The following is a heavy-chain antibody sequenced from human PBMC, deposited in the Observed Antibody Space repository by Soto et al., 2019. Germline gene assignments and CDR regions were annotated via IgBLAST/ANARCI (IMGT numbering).Heavy chain of an antibody. CDR1: GYTFTSYA. D-gene: IGHD3-9*01. V-gene: IGHV1-3*01. Sequence: QVQLVQSGAEVKKPGASVKVSCKASGYTFTSYAMHWVRQAPGQRLEWMGWINAGNGNTKYSQKFQGRVTITRDTSASTAYMELSSLRSEDTAVYYCARDLSYILTGYDEFDYWGQGTLVTVSS. CDR2: INAGNGNT. J-gene: IGHJ4*02. CDR3: ARDLSYILTGYDEFDY.